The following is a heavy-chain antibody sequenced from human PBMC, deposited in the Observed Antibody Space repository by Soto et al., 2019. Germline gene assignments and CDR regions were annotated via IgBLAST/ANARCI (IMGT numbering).Heavy chain of an antibody. D-gene: IGHD6-13*01. CDR1: GGSISSYY. CDR2: IYYSGST. V-gene: IGHV4-59*08. J-gene: IGHJ3*02. Sequence: NPSETLSLTCTVSGGSISSYYWSWIRQPPGKGLEWIGYIYYSGSTNYNPSLKSRVTISVDTSKNQFSLKLSSVTAADTAVYYCARRYSSAFDSWGQGTMVTVSS. CDR3: ARRYSSAFDS.